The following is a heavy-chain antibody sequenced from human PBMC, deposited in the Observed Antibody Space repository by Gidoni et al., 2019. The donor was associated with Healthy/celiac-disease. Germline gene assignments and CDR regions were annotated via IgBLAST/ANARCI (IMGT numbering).Heavy chain of an antibody. V-gene: IGHV3-9*01. CDR1: GFTFDDYA. CDR2: ISWNSGSI. Sequence: EVQLVESGGGLVQPGRSLRLSCAASGFTFDDYAMHWVRQPPGKGLGGVSGISWNSGSIGYADSVKGRFTISRDNAKNSLYLQMNSLRAEDTALYYCAKGATDYYYGMDVWGQGTTVTVSS. CDR3: AKGATDYYYGMDV. J-gene: IGHJ6*02. D-gene: IGHD3-16*01.